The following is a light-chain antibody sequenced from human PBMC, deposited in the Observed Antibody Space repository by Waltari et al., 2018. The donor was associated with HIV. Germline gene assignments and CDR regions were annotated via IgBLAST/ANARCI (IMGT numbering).Light chain of an antibody. V-gene: IGLV1-51*02. Sequence: QSVLTQPPSVSAAPGQRVTISCSGSISTMEDKYVSWYQQFPGPAPKLLMYENNRRPSAIPDRFSASKSGASATLVITGVQPGDEGDYYCGTWDSTWVFGGGTSLTVL. J-gene: IGLJ2*01. CDR1: ISTMEDKY. CDR2: ENN. CDR3: GTWDSTWV.